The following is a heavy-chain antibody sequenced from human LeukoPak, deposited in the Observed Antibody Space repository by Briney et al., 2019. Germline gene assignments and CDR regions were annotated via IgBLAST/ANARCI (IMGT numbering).Heavy chain of an antibody. J-gene: IGHJ4*02. D-gene: IGHD3-10*01. V-gene: IGHV4-30-2*01. CDR2: IYHSGGI. CDR3: AGAQKSLWLGEFHY. Sequence: SETLSLTCAVSGGSVNSGAYSWGWIRQPPGKGLYWIGYIYHSGGIYYNPSLKSRVTISVDRSKNQFSLKLTSVTAADTAVYYCAGAQKSLWLGEFHYWGQGTLVTVSS. CDR1: GGSVNSGAYS.